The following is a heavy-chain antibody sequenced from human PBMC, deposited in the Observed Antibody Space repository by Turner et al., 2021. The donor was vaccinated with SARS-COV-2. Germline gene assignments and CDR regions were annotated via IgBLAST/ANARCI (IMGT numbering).Heavy chain of an antibody. CDR3: AKEEFGYDY. CDR1: GFSFSNYS. V-gene: IGHV3-30*18. CDR2: SSYDGRQK. J-gene: IGHJ4*02. Sequence: QVQLVESGGGVVQPGRSQRLSCATSGFSFSNYSMHWVRQAPGKGLEWVAVSSYDGRQKYYADSVKGRFTISRDDSKNTVFLQMNSLRPEDTAVYYCAKEEFGYDYWGQGTLVTVSS. D-gene: IGHD3-10*01.